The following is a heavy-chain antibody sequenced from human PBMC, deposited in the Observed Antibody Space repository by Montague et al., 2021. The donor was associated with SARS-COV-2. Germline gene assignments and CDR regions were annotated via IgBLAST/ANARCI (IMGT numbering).Heavy chain of an antibody. Sequence: TLSLTCTVSGGSISSGGYYWSWIRQHPGKGLEWIGYIYYSGSTYYNPSLKSRVTISVDTSKNQFSLKMSSVTAADMAVYHCARSPEPMIILIITSLNWYFDLWGRGTLVTVSS. V-gene: IGHV4-31*03. J-gene: IGHJ2*01. CDR1: GGSISSGGYY. CDR3: ARSPEPMIILIITSLNWYFDL. D-gene: IGHD3-22*01. CDR2: IYYSGST.